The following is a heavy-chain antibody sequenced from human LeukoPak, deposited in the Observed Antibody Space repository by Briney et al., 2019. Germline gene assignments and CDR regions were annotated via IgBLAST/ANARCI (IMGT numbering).Heavy chain of an antibody. CDR3: ARRDGSSYWYIDL. CDR1: GDSISSYC. J-gene: IGHJ2*01. D-gene: IGHD5-24*01. Sequence: SETLSLSCTVSGDSISSYCWSWMRQPPGKALEWIGYVCYTGSTDYNPSLKSRVTISVDTPKNQFSLKLSSVTAADTAVYYCARRDGSSYWYIDLWGRGTLVTVSS. CDR2: VCYTGST. V-gene: IGHV4-59*08.